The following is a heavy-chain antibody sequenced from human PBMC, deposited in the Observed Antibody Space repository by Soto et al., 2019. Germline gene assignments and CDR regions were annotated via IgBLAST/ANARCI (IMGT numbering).Heavy chain of an antibody. CDR2: IYYSGST. CDR3: ASYYDSVSLPHRKYYYGMDV. V-gene: IGHV4-59*01. CDR1: GGSISSYY. D-gene: IGHD3-22*01. Sequence: PSETLSLTCTVSGGSISSYYWSWIRQPPGKGLEWIGYIYYSGSTNYNPSLKSRVTISVDTSKNQFSLKLSSVTAADTAVYYCASYYDSVSLPHRKYYYGMDVWGQGTTVTSP. J-gene: IGHJ6*02.